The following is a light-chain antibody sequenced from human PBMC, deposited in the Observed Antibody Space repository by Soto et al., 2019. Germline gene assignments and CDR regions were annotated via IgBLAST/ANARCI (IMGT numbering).Light chain of an antibody. J-gene: IGKJ1*01. Sequence: EVVMTQSPATLSVSPGERATLSCRASQSVNANLAWYQQKPGQAPRLLIHGASNKATGIPARFSGSGFGTEFPLTLSRLQSEDFAVDYCQQYNTWLWTFGQGTKVEI. CDR3: QQYNTWLWT. CDR1: QSVNAN. V-gene: IGKV3-15*01. CDR2: GAS.